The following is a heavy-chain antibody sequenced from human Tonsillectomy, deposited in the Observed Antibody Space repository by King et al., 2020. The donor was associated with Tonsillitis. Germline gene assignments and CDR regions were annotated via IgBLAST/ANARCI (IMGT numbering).Heavy chain of an antibody. Sequence: VTLKESGPVLVKPTETLTLTCTVSGFSLSNTRMGVSWIRQPPGKALEWLAHIFSNDEKSYSTSLKSRLTISKDTSKSQVVLSMTNVDPVDTPTYYCARTLPFFVVVANWFDPWGQGTLVTVSS. D-gene: IGHD3-3*01. CDR3: ARTLPFFVVVANWFDP. CDR1: GFSLSNTRMG. J-gene: IGHJ5*02. V-gene: IGHV2-26*01. CDR2: IFSNDEK.